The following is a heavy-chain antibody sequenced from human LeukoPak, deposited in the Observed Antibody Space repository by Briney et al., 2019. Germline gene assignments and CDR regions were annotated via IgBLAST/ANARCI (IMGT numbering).Heavy chain of an antibody. CDR1: GYSFTSYW. CDR3: ARSCTSTSCYLTDAFDI. J-gene: IGHJ3*02. D-gene: IGHD2-2*01. V-gene: IGHV5-51*01. Sequence: GESLKISCKGSGYSFTSYWIGWVRQMRGKGLEWMGIIYPGDSDTRYSPSFQGQVTISADKSISTAYLQWSSLKASDTAMYYCARSCTSTSCYLTDAFDIWGQGTMVTVSS. CDR2: IYPGDSDT.